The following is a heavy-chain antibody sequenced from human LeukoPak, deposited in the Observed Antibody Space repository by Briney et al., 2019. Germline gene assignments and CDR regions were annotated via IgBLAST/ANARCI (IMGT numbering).Heavy chain of an antibody. V-gene: IGHV3-21*01. CDR1: GFTFTTHS. Sequence: GGSLRLSCAASGFTFTTHSFNWLRQAPGKGLEWVASISSTNTYIKYADSVKGRFTISRDNTKNSVFLQMNSLTGEDTAVYYCVREGGDAFDIWGQGTMVTVSS. D-gene: IGHD3-16*01. CDR2: ISSTNTYI. CDR3: VREGGDAFDI. J-gene: IGHJ3*02.